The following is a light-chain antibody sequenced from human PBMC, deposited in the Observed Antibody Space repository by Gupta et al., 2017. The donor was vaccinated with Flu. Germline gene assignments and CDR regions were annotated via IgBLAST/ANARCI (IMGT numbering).Light chain of an antibody. CDR2: LGS. Sequence: DIAMTQSPPSLPVTPGEPASISCRSSQSLLHSNGYNYLDWYLQKPGQSPQLLIYLGSNRASGVPDRFSGSGSGTDFTLKISRVEAEDVGVYYCMQALQTPWTFGQGTKVEIK. J-gene: IGKJ1*01. CDR1: QSLLHSNGYNY. V-gene: IGKV2-28*01. CDR3: MQALQTPWT.